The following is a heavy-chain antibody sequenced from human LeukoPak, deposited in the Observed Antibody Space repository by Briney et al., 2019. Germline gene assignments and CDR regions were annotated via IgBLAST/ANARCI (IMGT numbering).Heavy chain of an antibody. Sequence: ASVKDFCKAFGYSFTGYHLHWVRQAPRQELQWMGWVNPKTGATNYARKFHGRVTMTRDTSINTVNMELSRLTSDDTAVYYCAREFSSKLEWLAYVTGDDAFDVWGQGTMITVS. CDR3: AREFSSKLEWLAYVTGDDAFDV. CDR1: GYSFTGYH. D-gene: IGHD3-3*01. J-gene: IGHJ3*01. V-gene: IGHV1-2*02. CDR2: VNPKTGAT.